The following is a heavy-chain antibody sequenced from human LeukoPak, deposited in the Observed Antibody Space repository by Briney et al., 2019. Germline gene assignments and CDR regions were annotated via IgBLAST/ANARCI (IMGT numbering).Heavy chain of an antibody. Sequence: GRSLRLSCAASGFTFSSYAMHWVRQAPGKGLEWVAVTSYDGSRKYYADSVKGRFTISRDNSENTLYMQMNSLRTEDTAVYYCARGPRIQLWLGDIDYWGQGTLVTVSS. V-gene: IGHV3-30-3*01. J-gene: IGHJ4*02. CDR3: ARGPRIQLWLGDIDY. CDR2: TSYDGSRK. CDR1: GFTFSSYA. D-gene: IGHD5-18*01.